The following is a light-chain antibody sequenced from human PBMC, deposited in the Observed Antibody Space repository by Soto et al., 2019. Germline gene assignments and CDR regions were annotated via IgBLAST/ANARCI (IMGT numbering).Light chain of an antibody. CDR2: AAS. J-gene: IGKJ1*01. CDR1: QSISSY. Sequence: IQMTQSPYSLSASXXDRVTITCRASQSISSYLNWYQQKPGKAPKLLIYAASSLQGGVPSRFSGSGSGTDFTLTISSLQSEDFAVYYCQQYNNWPWTFGQGTKVDIK. V-gene: IGKV1-39*01. CDR3: QQYNNWPWT.